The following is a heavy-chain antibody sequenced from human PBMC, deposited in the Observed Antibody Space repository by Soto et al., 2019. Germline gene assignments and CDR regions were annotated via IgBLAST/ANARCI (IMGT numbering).Heavy chain of an antibody. D-gene: IGHD3-3*01. CDR1: GGSISSYY. V-gene: IGHV4-59*08. CDR3: ARRPNLISRSRGYDFWTGTPHAYDI. J-gene: IGHJ3*02. CDR2: IYYSGST. Sequence: PSQTLSLTCTVSGGSISSYYWSWIRQPPGKGLEWIGYIYYSGSTNYNPSLKSRVTISVDTSKNQFSLKLSSVTAADTAVYYCARRPNLISRSRGYDFWTGTPHAYDIPGQGTTVTVSS.